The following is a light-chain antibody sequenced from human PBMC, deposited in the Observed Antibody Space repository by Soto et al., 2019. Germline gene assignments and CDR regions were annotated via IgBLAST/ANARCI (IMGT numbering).Light chain of an antibody. CDR1: SSNIGSNY. Sequence: QSVLPQPPSASGTPGQRGTISCSGSSSNIGSNYVYWYQQLPGTAPKLLIYRNNQRPSGVHDRFSGSKSGTSASLAISGLRSEDEADYYCAAWDDSLSGVVFGGGTQLTVL. CDR3: AAWDDSLSGVV. V-gene: IGLV1-47*01. CDR2: RNN. J-gene: IGLJ2*01.